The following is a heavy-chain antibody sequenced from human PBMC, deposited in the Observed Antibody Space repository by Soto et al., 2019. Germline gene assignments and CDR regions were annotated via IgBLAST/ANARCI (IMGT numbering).Heavy chain of an antibody. CDR1: GFTFSSYA. J-gene: IGHJ4*02. CDR3: AKSIAARRDYFDY. D-gene: IGHD6-6*01. CDR2: ISGSGGST. Sequence: VGSLRLSCAASGFTFSSYAMSWVRQAPGKGLEWVSAISGSGGSTYYADSVKGRFTISRDNSKNTLYLQMNSLRAEDTAVYYCAKSIAARRDYFDYWGQGTLVTVSS. V-gene: IGHV3-23*01.